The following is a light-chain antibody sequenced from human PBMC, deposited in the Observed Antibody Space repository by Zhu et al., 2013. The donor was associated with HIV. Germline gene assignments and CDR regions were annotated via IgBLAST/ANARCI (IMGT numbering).Light chain of an antibody. Sequence: EIVLTQSPGTLSLSPGESATLSCRASPSASTSYFAWYQVKPGQPPRLLITGSSNRATGIPDRFSGSGSGTDFTLTISRLEPEDFAVYYCQQYGSSPTFGQGTRLEIK. J-gene: IGKJ5*01. CDR1: PSASTSY. CDR3: QQYGSSPT. V-gene: IGKV3-20*01. CDR2: GSS.